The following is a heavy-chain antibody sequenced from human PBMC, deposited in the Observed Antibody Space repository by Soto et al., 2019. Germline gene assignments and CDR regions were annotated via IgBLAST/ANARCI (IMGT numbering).Heavy chain of an antibody. CDR3: AKDPPSPLTANWVDP. Sequence: GGSLRLSCAASGFTFNTFAMSWIRQAPGKGLEWVSHISSSGGSRDYADSVRGRFTISRDNSKNVLFLQMNSLRADDTATYYCAKDPPSPLTANWVDPWGKGTLVTVSS. CDR1: GFTFNTFA. J-gene: IGHJ5*02. D-gene: IGHD3-9*01. V-gene: IGHV3-23*01. CDR2: ISSSGGSR.